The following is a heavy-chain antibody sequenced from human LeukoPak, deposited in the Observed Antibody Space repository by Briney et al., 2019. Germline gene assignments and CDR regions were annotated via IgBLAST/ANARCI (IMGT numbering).Heavy chain of an antibody. D-gene: IGHD3-9*01. V-gene: IGHV1-2*02. CDR2: INPNSGGT. J-gene: IGHJ5*02. CDR1: GHTFTGYY. CDR3: ARRLGTYDINWFDP. Sequence: ASVKVSCKASGHTFTGYYMHWVRQAPGQGLEWMGWINPNSGGTIYAQKFQGRVTMTRDTSISTVYMELSRLSSDDTAVYYCARRLGTYDINWFDPWGQGTLVTVSS.